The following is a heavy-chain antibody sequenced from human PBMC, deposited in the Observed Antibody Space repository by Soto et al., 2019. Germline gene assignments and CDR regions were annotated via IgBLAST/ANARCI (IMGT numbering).Heavy chain of an antibody. V-gene: IGHV4-34*01. Sequence: SETLSLTCAVYGGSFSGYYWSWIRQPPGKGLEWIGEINHSGSTNYNPSLKSRVTISVDTSKNQFSLKLSSVTAADTAVYYCNIGGSGSPDNFDYWGQGTLVTVSS. CDR2: INHSGST. J-gene: IGHJ4*02. CDR1: GGSFSGYY. CDR3: NIGGSGSPDNFDY. D-gene: IGHD3-10*01.